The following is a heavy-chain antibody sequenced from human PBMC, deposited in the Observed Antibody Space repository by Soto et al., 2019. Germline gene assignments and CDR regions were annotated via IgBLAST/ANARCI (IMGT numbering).Heavy chain of an antibody. CDR3: AREVSSFGSNHFDS. Sequence: SETLSLTCSFSCTSIIGYYWTWIRQPPGKGLEWIGYIYYTGTTKYNPSLKSRVTISVDTSKNQFSLRLNSVTAADTAVYYCAREVSSFGSNHFDSWGQGALVTVSS. V-gene: IGHV4-59*01. J-gene: IGHJ4*02. CDR2: IYYTGTT. D-gene: IGHD3-10*01. CDR1: CTSIIGYY.